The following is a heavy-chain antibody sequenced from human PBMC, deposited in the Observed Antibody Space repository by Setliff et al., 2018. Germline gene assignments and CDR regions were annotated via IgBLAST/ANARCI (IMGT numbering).Heavy chain of an antibody. V-gene: IGHV3-49*04. CDR1: GFTFGGYA. CDR3: TRGRFDP. CDR2: IRSKAYGGTT. J-gene: IGHJ5*02. Sequence: PGGSLRLSCTASGFTFGGYAMSWVRQAPGKGLEWVGFIRSKAYGGTTESAASVKGSFTISRDDSKSIAYLQMNSLKTEDKAVYYCTRGRFDPWGQGTQVTVSS.